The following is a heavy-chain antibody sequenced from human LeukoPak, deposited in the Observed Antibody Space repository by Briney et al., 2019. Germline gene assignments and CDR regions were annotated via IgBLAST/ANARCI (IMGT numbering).Heavy chain of an antibody. CDR2: INPNSGGR. J-gene: IGHJ3*02. CDR1: GYTLTCYY. V-gene: IGHV1-2*02. D-gene: IGHD3-3*01. Sequence: GSSVKVSCKASGYTLTCYYMHWVRQAPGQGLEWMGWINPNSGGRNYAQKLQGRVTMTRDPSISPANMELSRLRSDHPAVYYCASRIRRAIFGVTPDAFDIWGQGTMVTVSS. CDR3: ASRIRRAIFGVTPDAFDI.